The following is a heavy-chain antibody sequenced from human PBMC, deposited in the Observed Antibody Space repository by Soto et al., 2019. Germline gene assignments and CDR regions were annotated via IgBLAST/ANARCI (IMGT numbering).Heavy chain of an antibody. J-gene: IGHJ1*01. Sequence: EVQLVESGGALVQPGRSLRLSCAASGFTFENHAMHWVRQVPGKGLEWVAGIGWNSAKIGYADSVKGRLPISRDNAKSSLYLEMNGLRIEDTALYFCAKDSASSWSEYFRYWGRGTLVTVSS. CDR2: IGWNSAKI. CDR3: AKDSASSWSEYFRY. D-gene: IGHD6-13*01. CDR1: GFTFENHA. V-gene: IGHV3-9*01.